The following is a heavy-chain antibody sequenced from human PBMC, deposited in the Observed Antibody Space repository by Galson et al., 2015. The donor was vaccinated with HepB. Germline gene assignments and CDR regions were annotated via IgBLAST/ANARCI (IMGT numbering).Heavy chain of an antibody. CDR3: VRDSRGGYLTSDY. CDR2: IHLNRGNP. CDR1: AHTSTNDY. D-gene: IGHD5-24*01. Sequence: SVKVSCKASAHTSTNDYFHWVRQAPGQGLEWMGLIHLNRGNPGYAQKFQDRLSLTRDTSTSTVYMELGGLGSDDTAVYYCVRDSRGGYLTSDYWGQGTLVTVSS. V-gene: IGHV1-46*01. J-gene: IGHJ4*02.